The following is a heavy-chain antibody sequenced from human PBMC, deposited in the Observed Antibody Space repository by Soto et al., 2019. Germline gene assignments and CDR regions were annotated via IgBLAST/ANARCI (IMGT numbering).Heavy chain of an antibody. Sequence: SETLSLTCAVYGGSFSGYYWSWIRQPPGKGLEWIGEINHSGSTNYNPSLKSRVTISVDTSKNQFSLKLSSATAADTAVYYCARRWVGDSSGSIDYWGQGTLVTVSS. CDR2: INHSGST. J-gene: IGHJ4*02. CDR1: GGSFSGYY. CDR3: ARRWVGDSSGSIDY. V-gene: IGHV4-34*01. D-gene: IGHD3-22*01.